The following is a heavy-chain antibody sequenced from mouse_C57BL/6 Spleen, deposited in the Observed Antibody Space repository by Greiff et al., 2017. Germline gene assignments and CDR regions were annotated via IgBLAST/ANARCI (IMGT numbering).Heavy chain of an antibody. Sequence: EVHLVESGGDLVKPGGSLKLSCAASGFTFSSYGMSWVRQTPDKRLEWVATVSSGGSYTYYPDSVKGRFTISRDKAKNTLYLQMSSLKSEDTAMYYCARGGEGYDYFDYWGQGTTLTVSS. CDR1: GFTFSSYG. CDR3: ARGGEGYDYFDY. V-gene: IGHV5-6*01. J-gene: IGHJ2*01. D-gene: IGHD2-3*01. CDR2: VSSGGSYT.